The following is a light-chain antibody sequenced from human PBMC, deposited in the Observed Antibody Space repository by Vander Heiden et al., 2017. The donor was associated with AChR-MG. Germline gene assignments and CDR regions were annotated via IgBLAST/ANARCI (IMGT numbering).Light chain of an antibody. J-gene: IGLJ2*01. V-gene: IGLV7-46*01. CDR2: DTS. CDR3: LLSYSGTRLV. Sequence: QAVLTREPSLTVPPGGVVTRNCGSSPGAVTSGHYPYWFQQKPGQAPRTLIYDTSNKHSWTPARFSGSLLGGKAALTLSGAQPEDEAEYYCLLSYSGTRLVFGGGTKLTVL. CDR1: PGAVTSGHY.